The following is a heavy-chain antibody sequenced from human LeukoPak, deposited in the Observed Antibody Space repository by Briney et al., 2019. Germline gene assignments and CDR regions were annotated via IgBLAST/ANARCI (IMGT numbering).Heavy chain of an antibody. Sequence: ASVKVSCKASGYTFSSYAMNWVRQAPGQGLEWMGWINTDTGNPTYAQGFTGRFVFSLDTSVSTAYLEIYSLKAEDTAVYYCARDNSQDAFDFWGQGTMVTASS. CDR3: ARDNSQDAFDF. CDR2: INTDTGNP. J-gene: IGHJ3*01. D-gene: IGHD2/OR15-2a*01. CDR1: GYTFSSYA. V-gene: IGHV7-4-1*01.